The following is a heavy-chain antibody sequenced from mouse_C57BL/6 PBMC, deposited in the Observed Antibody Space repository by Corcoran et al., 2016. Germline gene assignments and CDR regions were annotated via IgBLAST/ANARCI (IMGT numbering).Heavy chain of an antibody. V-gene: IGHV9-3*01. J-gene: IGHJ4*01. Sequence: QIQLVQSGPALKKPGETVKISCKASGYTFTTYGMSWVKQAPGKGLKWMGWINTYSGVPTYADDFKGRFAFSLETSASTAYLQINNLKNEDTATYFCAREVSYAMDYWGQGTSVTVSS. CDR1: GYTFTTYG. CDR2: INTYSGVP. CDR3: AREVSYAMDY.